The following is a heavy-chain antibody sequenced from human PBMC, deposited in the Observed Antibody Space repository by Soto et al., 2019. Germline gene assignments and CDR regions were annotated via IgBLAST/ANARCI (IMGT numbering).Heavy chain of an antibody. CDR2: INSDGSST. J-gene: IGHJ5*02. CDR3: ARVLVTTAMGWFDP. D-gene: IGHD4-17*01. Sequence: EVQLVESGGGLVQPGGSLRLSCAASGFTFSSYWMHWVRQAPGKGLVWVSRINSDGSSTSYADSVKGRFTISRDNAKNTLYLQMNSLRAEDTAVYYRARVLVTTAMGWFDPWGQGTLVTVSS. CDR1: GFTFSSYW. V-gene: IGHV3-74*01.